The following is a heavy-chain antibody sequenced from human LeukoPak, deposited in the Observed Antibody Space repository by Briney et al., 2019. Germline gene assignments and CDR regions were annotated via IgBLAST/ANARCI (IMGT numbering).Heavy chain of an antibody. D-gene: IGHD2-15*01. J-gene: IGHJ3*02. V-gene: IGHV3-66*04. CDR3: ARPHSERYSHGLDI. Sequence: HPGGSLRLSCVASGITVSVNCMSWVRQAAGKGLEWVSVIHAGGDTYYTDSVEGRFTISRDNYENTLYLQMNSLRVEDTAVYYCARPHSERYSHGLDIWGQGTVITVSS. CDR1: GITVSVNC. CDR2: IHAGGDT.